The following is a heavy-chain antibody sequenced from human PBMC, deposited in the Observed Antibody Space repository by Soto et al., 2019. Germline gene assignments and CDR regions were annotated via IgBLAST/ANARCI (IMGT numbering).Heavy chain of an antibody. D-gene: IGHD2-21*02. J-gene: IGHJ3*02. CDR1: GYSFNSYW. CDR2: IYPSNSDT. V-gene: IGHV5-51*01. CDR3: ARDHDLGGNSDTFDI. Sequence: PGESLKISCKVSGYSFNSYWIAWVRQRPGKGLEWMGIIYPSNSDTKYSPSFQGQVTISADESISTAYLQWSSLKASDAAMYFCARDHDLGGNSDTFDIWGQGTMVTVSS.